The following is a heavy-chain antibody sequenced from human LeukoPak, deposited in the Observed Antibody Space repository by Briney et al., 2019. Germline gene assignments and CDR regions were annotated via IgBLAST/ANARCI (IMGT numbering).Heavy chain of an antibody. Sequence: ASVNVSCKASGYTFTGYFMHWLRQAPGQGLDWMGWINPNSGGTNYAQRFQGRVTMTRDRSIRTAYMELSRLRSDDTAVYYCAMASNANDYGARGAFDIWGQGTMVTVSS. J-gene: IGHJ3*02. CDR2: INPNSGGT. CDR1: GYTFTGYF. CDR3: AMASNANDYGARGAFDI. D-gene: IGHD4-17*01. V-gene: IGHV1-2*02.